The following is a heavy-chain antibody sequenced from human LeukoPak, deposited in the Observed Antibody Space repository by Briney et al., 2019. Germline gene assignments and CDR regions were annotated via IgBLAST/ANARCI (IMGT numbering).Heavy chain of an antibody. CDR1: GGTFGSYA. Sequence: SVKVSCKASGGTFGSYAISWVRQAPGQGLEWMGGIIPIFGTANYAQKFQGRVTITADESTSTAYMELSSLRSEDTAVYHCARAADYYDSSGYFRDWFDPWGQGTPVTVSS. D-gene: IGHD3-22*01. CDR3: ARAADYYDSSGYFRDWFDP. CDR2: IIPIFGTA. J-gene: IGHJ5*02. V-gene: IGHV1-69*01.